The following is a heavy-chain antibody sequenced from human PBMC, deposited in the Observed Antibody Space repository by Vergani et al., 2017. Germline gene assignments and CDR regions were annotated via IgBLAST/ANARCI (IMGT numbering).Heavy chain of an antibody. D-gene: IGHD2-21*01. CDR1: GGSFSSYY. CDR2: IYYSGST. CDR3: ARNLGGVVDR. V-gene: IGHV4-34*11. Sequence: QVQLQQWGAGLLKPSETLSLTCAVYGGSFSSYYWSWIRQPPGKGLEWIGYIYYSGSTNYNPSLKSRVTISVDTSKNQFSLKLSSVTAADTAVYYCARNLGGVVDRWGQGTLVTVSS. J-gene: IGHJ5*02.